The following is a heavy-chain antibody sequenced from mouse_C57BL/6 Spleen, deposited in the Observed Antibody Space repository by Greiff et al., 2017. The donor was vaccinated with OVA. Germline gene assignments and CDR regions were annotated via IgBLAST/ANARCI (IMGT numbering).Heavy chain of an antibody. CDR2: IDPSDSYT. J-gene: IGHJ3*01. D-gene: IGHD2-4*01. Sequence: VQLQESGAELVKPGASVKLSCKASGYTFTSYWMQWVKQRPGQGLEWIGEIDPSDSYTNYNQKFKGKATLTVDTSSSTAYMQLSSLTSEDSAVYYCARGIYYDYSFAYWGQGTLVTVSA. CDR1: GYTFTSYW. V-gene: IGHV1-50*01. CDR3: ARGIYYDYSFAY.